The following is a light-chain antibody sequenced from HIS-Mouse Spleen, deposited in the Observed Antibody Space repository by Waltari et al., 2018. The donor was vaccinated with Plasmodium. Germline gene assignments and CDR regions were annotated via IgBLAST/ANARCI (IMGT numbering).Light chain of an antibody. CDR2: DVS. J-gene: IGLJ1*01. CDR1: SSDVGGVHY. V-gene: IGLV2-14*03. Sequence: QSALTQPASVSGSPGQSITIPCTGPSSDVGGVHYFSWYQQHPGKAPKLMIYDVSNRPSGVSNRFSGSKSGNTASLTISGLQAEDEADYYCSSYTSSSTLNYVFGTGTKVTVL. CDR3: SSYTSSSTLNYV.